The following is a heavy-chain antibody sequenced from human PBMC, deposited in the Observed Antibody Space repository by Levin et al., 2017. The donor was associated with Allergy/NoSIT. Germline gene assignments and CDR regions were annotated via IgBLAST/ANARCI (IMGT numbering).Heavy chain of an antibody. D-gene: IGHD6-13*01. V-gene: IGHV3-48*03. CDR1: GFTLSSYE. CDR2: ISSSSSSM. J-gene: IGHJ4*02. CDR3: ARATSSWYPIDY. Sequence: GGSLRLSCAASGFTLSSYEMNWVRQAPGKGLEWISYISSSSSSMYYVDSVKGRFTISRDNAKNSLYLQMHSLRAEDTAVYFCARATSSWYPIDYWGQGTLVTVSS.